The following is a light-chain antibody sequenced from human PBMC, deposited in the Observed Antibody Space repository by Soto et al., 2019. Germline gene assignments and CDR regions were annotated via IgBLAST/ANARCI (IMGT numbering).Light chain of an antibody. CDR2: KAS. J-gene: IGKJ1*01. Sequence: DIRVKHSPSVLSASVEDRVTITCRASQSISSWLAWYQQKPGKAPNLLIYKASHLENGVPSRFSGSGSGTEFTLTISSLQPDDFATYYCQPYNSYSRTFGQGTKVDIK. CDR1: QSISSW. CDR3: QPYNSYSRT. V-gene: IGKV1-5*03.